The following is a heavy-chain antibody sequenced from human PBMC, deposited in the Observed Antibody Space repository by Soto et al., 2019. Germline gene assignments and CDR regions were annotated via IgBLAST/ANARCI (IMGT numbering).Heavy chain of an antibody. D-gene: IGHD1-26*01. Sequence: GGSLRLSCAASGFTCSNYAMSWVRQAPGKGLEWVSAISGSGTSTYFADSVKGRFTISRDNPENTLYLQMNSLRAEDTAVYYCARDGVGGTVFFGYFDYWGQGALVTVSS. CDR2: ISGSGTST. CDR3: ARDGVGGTVFFGYFDY. CDR1: GFTCSNYA. J-gene: IGHJ4*02. V-gene: IGHV3-23*01.